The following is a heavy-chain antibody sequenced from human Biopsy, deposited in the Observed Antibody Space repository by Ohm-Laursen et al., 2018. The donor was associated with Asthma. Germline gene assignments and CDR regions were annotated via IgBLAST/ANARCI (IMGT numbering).Heavy chain of an antibody. D-gene: IGHD4-23*01. J-gene: IGHJ3*02. V-gene: IGHV3-53*01. CDR3: ARAYGGSFFSGSFDI. Sequence: GFLRLSCAASGFAVSRDYMFWVRQAPGKGLEWVSVIYSGGTSHTADSVRGRFTISRDYSKNTLYLQMNSLRAEDTAVYYCARAYGGSFFSGSFDIWGQGTMVTVSS. CDR1: GFAVSRDY. CDR2: IYSGGTS.